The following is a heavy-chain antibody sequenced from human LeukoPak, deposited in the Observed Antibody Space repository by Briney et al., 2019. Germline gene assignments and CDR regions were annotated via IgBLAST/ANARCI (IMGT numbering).Heavy chain of an antibody. CDR3: AKGRHGDYYFDY. Sequence: GGSLRLSCAASGFTFNRNAISWVRQAPGKGLEWVSTIGGSGDKTFYADSVKGRFTISRDNSKNTLYLQMNSLRAEDTAVYYCAKGRHGDYYFDYWGQGTLVTVSS. V-gene: IGHV3-23*01. J-gene: IGHJ4*02. D-gene: IGHD4-17*01. CDR2: IGGSGDKT. CDR1: GFTFNRNA.